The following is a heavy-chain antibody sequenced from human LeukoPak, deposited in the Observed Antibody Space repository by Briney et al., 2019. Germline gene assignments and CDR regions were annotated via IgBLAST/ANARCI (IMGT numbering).Heavy chain of an antibody. J-gene: IGHJ4*02. D-gene: IGHD1-26*01. CDR1: GFTFSSYT. CDR2: ISSGSSYI. V-gene: IGHV3-21*01. Sequence: GGSLRLSCAVSGFTFSSYTLNWVRQAPGKGLEWVSSISSGSSYIYYADSVKRRFTISRDNAKNSLFLQLNSLRAEDTAVYYCASGSSYYSFDFGGQGALVTVSS. CDR3: ASGSSYYSFDF.